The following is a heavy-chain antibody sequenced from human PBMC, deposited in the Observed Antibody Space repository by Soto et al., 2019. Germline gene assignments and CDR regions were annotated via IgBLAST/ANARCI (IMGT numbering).Heavy chain of an antibody. CDR1: GFTFSSYA. J-gene: IGHJ4*02. CDR3: AKDLTVVVPAAMGGEVYYFDY. CDR2: ISGSGGST. Sequence: VGSLRLSCAASGFTFSSYAMSWVRQAPGKGLEWVSAISGSGGSTYYADSVKGRFTISRDNSKNTLYLQMNSLRAEDTAVYYCAKDLTVVVPAAMGGEVYYFDYWGQGTLVTVSS. V-gene: IGHV3-23*01. D-gene: IGHD2-2*01.